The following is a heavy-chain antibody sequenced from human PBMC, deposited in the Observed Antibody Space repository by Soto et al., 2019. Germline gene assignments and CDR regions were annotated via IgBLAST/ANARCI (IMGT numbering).Heavy chain of an antibody. J-gene: IGHJ4*02. V-gene: IGHV1-46*01. D-gene: IGHD6-19*01. Sequence: ASVKVSCKASGYTFTSYYMHWVRQAPGQGLEWMGIINPSGGSTSYAQKFQGRVTMTRDTSTSTAYMELSSLRSEDTAVYYCARDVFLRQWLVLFDYWGQGTLVTVSS. CDR2: INPSGGST. CDR1: GYTFTSYY. CDR3: ARDVFLRQWLVLFDY.